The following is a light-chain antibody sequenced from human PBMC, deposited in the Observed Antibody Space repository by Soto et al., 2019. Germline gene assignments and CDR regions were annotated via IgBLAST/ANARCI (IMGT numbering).Light chain of an antibody. CDR3: QQSYSTPLT. CDR2: AAS. V-gene: IGKV1-39*01. CDR1: QSISSY. J-gene: IGKJ3*01. Sequence: DIQMTQSPSSLSASVGDRVTITCRASQSISSYLNWYQQKPGKAPKLLIYAASSWQSGVPSRFSGSGSGTDFTITISSLQPEDFATYYCQQSYSTPLTFGPGTKVDI.